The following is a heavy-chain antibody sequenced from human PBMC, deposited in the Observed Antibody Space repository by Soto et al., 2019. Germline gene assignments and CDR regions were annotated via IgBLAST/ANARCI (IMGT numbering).Heavy chain of an antibody. V-gene: IGHV3-23*01. D-gene: IGHD6-19*01. CDR2: ISGSGGST. CDR3: AKDLAGYSSGWPPDAFDI. J-gene: IGHJ3*02. Sequence: GGSLRLSCAASGFTFSSYAMSWVRQAPGKGLEWVSAISGSGGSTYYADSVKGRFTISRDNSKNTLYLQMNSLRAEDTAVYYCAKDLAGYSSGWPPDAFDIWGQGTMVTVSS. CDR1: GFTFSSYA.